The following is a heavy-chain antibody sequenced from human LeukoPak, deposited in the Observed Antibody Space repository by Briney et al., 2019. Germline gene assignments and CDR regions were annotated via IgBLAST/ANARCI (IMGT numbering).Heavy chain of an antibody. D-gene: IGHD3-10*01. CDR3: AGTPWFGELTLDY. V-gene: IGHV1-58*02. CDR2: IVVGSGNT. J-gene: IGHJ4*02. Sequence: TSVKVSCKASGFTFTSSTIQWVRQARGQRLEWIGWIVVGSGNTNYAQKFQERVIITWDMSTTTVYMELSSPRSEDTAVYYCAGTPWFGELTLDYWGQGTLVTVSS. CDR1: GFTFTSST.